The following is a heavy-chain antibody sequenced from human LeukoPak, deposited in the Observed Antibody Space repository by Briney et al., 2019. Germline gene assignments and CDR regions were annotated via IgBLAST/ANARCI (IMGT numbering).Heavy chain of an antibody. D-gene: IGHD2-15*01. Sequence: GGSLRLSCAASGFTFSSYAMHWVRQAPGKGLEWVAVISYDGSNKYYADSVKGRFTISRDNSKNTLYLQMNSLRAEDTAVYYCASRYCSGGSCYGGVIGYWGQGTLVTVSS. CDR3: ASRYCSGGSCYGGVIGY. V-gene: IGHV3-30-3*01. J-gene: IGHJ4*02. CDR1: GFTFSSYA. CDR2: ISYDGSNK.